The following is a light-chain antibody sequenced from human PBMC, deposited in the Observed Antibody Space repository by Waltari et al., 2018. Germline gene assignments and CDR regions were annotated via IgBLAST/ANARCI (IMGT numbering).Light chain of an antibody. Sequence: DIQMTQSPSSLSASVGEKVTITCRASQSISEYLNWYQQKPGKAPKLLIYGASSLQSGVPSRFSGSGSGTDFTLSITSLQPEDSATYYCQQSYTFGGGTKVEI. J-gene: IGKJ4*01. V-gene: IGKV1-39*01. CDR3: QQSYT. CDR1: QSISEY. CDR2: GAS.